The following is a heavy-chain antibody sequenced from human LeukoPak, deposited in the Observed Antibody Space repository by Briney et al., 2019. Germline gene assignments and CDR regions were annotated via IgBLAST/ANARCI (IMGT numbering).Heavy chain of an antibody. CDR3: ARGHIPRYYYYMDV. Sequence: SETLSLTCAVYGGSFSGYYWSWIRQPPGKGLEWIREINHSGSTNYNPSLKSRVTISVDTSKNQFSLKLSSVTAADTAVYYCARGHIPRYYYYMDVWGKGTTVTVSS. CDR1: GGSFSGYY. CDR2: INHSGST. J-gene: IGHJ6*03. V-gene: IGHV4-34*01.